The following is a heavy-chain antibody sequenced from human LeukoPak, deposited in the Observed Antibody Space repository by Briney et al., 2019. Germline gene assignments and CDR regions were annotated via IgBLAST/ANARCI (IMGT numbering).Heavy chain of an antibody. CDR1: GFTFSSYS. Sequence: GGSLRLSCAASGFTFSSYSMNWVRQAPGKGLEWVSAISGSGGSTYYADSVKGRFTISRDNSKNTLYLQMNSLRAEDTAVYYCAKDLRDIVVVVAATPDYWGQGTLVTVSS. J-gene: IGHJ4*02. D-gene: IGHD2-15*01. V-gene: IGHV3-23*01. CDR3: AKDLRDIVVVVAATPDY. CDR2: ISGSGGST.